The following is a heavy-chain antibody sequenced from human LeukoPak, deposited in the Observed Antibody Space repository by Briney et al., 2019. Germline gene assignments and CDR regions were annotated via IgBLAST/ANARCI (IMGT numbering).Heavy chain of an antibody. V-gene: IGHV1-2*02. J-gene: IGHJ5*02. D-gene: IGHD2-2*01. Sequence: GASVKVSCKASGYTFTGYYMHWVRQAPGQGLEWMGWINPNSGGTNYAQKFQGRVTMTRDTSISTAYMELSRLRSDDTAVYYCARDKGHIVVVPAPVEFDPWGQGTLVTVSS. CDR1: GYTFTGYY. CDR3: ARDKGHIVVVPAPVEFDP. CDR2: INPNSGGT.